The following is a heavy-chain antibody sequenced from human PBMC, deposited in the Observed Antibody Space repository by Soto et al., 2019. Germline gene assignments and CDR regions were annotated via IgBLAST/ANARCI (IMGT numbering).Heavy chain of an antibody. V-gene: IGHV3-21*05. Sequence: GGSLRLSCAASGFTFSRYALHWVRQAPGKGLDWVSYISGGSSYTNYADSVKGRFTISRDNDKKSAYLQMDSLRAEDTAVYFCERDHWNNWFDSWGQGTLVTVSS. D-gene: IGHD1-1*01. J-gene: IGHJ5*01. CDR2: ISGGSSYT. CDR1: GFTFSRYA. CDR3: ERDHWNNWFDS.